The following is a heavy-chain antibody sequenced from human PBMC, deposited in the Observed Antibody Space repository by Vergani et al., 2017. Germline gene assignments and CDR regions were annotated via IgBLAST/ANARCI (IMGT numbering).Heavy chain of an antibody. CDR1: GDSIISRSYY. CDR3: ASGKYYSDSTSHFRGRYFDV. D-gene: IGHD3-16*01. CDR2: IYNSGNG. J-gene: IGHJ2*01. Sequence: QMQLQESCPGLVKASETLSLTCTVSGDSIISRSYYWGWIRQPPGKGLEWIGSIYNSGNGDSSSSLKSRVTISADTSKNQFYLRLTSVTAADTAVYYCASGKYYSDSTSHFRGRYFDVWGRGTLVTVPS. V-gene: IGHV4-39*01.